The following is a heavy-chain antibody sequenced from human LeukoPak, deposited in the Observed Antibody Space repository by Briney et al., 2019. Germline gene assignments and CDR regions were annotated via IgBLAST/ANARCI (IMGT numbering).Heavy chain of an antibody. Sequence: SETLSLTCTVSGDSISSYYWSWIRQPPGKGLEWIGYIYYSGSTNYNPSLKSRVTISVDTSKNHFSLNLTSVTASDMAVYYCARRALSVSTVRGVNWYFDLWGRGTLVTVAS. CDR2: IYYSGST. CDR3: ARRALSVSTVRGVNWYFDL. CDR1: GDSISSYY. J-gene: IGHJ2*01. V-gene: IGHV4-59*01. D-gene: IGHD3-10*02.